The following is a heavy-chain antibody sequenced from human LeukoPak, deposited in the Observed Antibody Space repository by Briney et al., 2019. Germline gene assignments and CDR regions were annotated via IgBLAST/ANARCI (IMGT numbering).Heavy chain of an antibody. D-gene: IGHD6-13*01. CDR2: MNPNSGNT. CDR3: ARDGAPSYSSSWYRELDY. Sequence: GASVKVSCKASGYTFTSYDINWVRQATGQGLEWMGWMNPNSGNTGYAQKFQGRVTMTRNTSISTAYMELSSLRSEDTAVYYCARDGAPSYSSSWYRELDYWGQGTLVTVSS. V-gene: IGHV1-8*01. J-gene: IGHJ4*02. CDR1: GYTFTSYD.